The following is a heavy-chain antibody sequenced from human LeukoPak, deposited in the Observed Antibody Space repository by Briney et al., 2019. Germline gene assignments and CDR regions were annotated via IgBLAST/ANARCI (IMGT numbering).Heavy chain of an antibody. V-gene: IGHV3-23*01. CDR2: ISGSGGST. D-gene: IGHD3-22*01. Sequence: GGSLRLSCAASGFTFSSYAMSWVRQAPGKGLEWVSAISGSGGSTYYADSVKGRFTISRDNSENTLYLQMNSLRAEDTAVYYCARVNYDSSGYYYGVFDYWGQGTLVTVSS. J-gene: IGHJ4*02. CDR1: GFTFSSYA. CDR3: ARVNYDSSGYYYGVFDY.